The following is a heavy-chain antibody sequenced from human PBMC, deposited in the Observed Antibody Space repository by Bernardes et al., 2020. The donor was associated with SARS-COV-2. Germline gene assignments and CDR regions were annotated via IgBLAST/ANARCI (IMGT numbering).Heavy chain of an antibody. CDR3: TRGLELELITWFDY. J-gene: IGHJ4*02. CDR1: EFTFSSYA. Sequence: GGSLRLSCAASEFTFSSYAMSWVRQAPGKGLEWVSSITSSSSYKYYTDSVKGRFTISRDNSKNTLYLLMNSLRTDDTAVYYCTRGLELELITWFDYWGQGTLVTVSS. CDR2: ITSSSSYK. V-gene: IGHV3-21*01. D-gene: IGHD1-7*01.